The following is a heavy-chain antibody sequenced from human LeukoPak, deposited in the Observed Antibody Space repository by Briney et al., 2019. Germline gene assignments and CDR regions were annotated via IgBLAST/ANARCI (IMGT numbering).Heavy chain of an antibody. CDR3: ARHANYDSGSYPFDY. D-gene: IGHD3-10*01. V-gene: IGHV4-59*08. J-gene: IGHJ4*02. Sequence: KTSETLSLTCTVSGGSLSTYYWSWIRQPPGKGLEWIGYIYNSGSTNYSPSLRSRVTISVDTSKNQFSLKLSSVTAADTAVYYCARHANYDSGSYPFDYWGQGTLVTVSS. CDR2: IYNSGST. CDR1: GGSLSTYY.